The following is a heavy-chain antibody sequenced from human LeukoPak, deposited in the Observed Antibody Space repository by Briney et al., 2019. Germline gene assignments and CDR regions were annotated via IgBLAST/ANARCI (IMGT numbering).Heavy chain of an antibody. CDR1: GFTFSSYS. CDR3: AKDSSSTWFGGDSK. J-gene: IGHJ4*02. Sequence: KSGGSLRLSCAASGFTFSSYSMNWVRQAPGKGLEWVSSISSSSSYIYYADSVKGRFTISRDNAKNSLYLQMNSLRAEDTAVYYCAKDSSSTWFGGDSKWGQGTLVTVSS. D-gene: IGHD3-10*01. CDR2: ISSSSSYI. V-gene: IGHV3-21*01.